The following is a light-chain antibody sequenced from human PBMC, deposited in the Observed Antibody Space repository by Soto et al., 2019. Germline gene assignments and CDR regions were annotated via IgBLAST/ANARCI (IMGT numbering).Light chain of an antibody. V-gene: IGLV4-69*01. CDR3: QTWGTGIQV. J-gene: IGLJ2*01. Sequence: QSVLTQSPSASASLGASVKLTCTLSSGHSSYVIAWHQQQPEKGPRYLMRLNSDGSHSKGDGNPDRFSRSSSGAERYLTISSLQSEDEADYYCQTWGTGIQVFGGGTKLTVL. CDR2: LNSDGSH. CDR1: SGHSSYV.